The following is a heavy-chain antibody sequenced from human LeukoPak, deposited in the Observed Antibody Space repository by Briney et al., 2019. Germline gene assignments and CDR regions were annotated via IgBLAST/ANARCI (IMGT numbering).Heavy chain of an antibody. V-gene: IGHV4-38-2*01. CDR3: ARGQLTYCSSTSCYGSTWFDP. J-gene: IGHJ5*02. D-gene: IGHD2-2*01. CDR2: IYHSGTT. CDR1: GYSITSGYY. Sequence: SETLSLTCAVSGYSITSGYYWGWIRQPPGKGLEWIGSIYHSGTTYYNPSLKSRVSISVDTSKIQFSLRLSSVTAGDTAMYYCARGQLTYCSSTSCYGSTWFDPWGQGTLVTVSS.